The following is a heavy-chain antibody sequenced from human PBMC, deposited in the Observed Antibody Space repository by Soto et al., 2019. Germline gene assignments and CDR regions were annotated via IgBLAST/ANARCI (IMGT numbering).Heavy chain of an antibody. CDR2: INAVNGNT. D-gene: IGHD6-19*01. V-gene: IGHV1-3*01. CDR3: AREDIAVAEEMYYYYGMDV. J-gene: IGHJ6*02. Sequence: QVQLVQSGAEVKKPGASVKVSCKASGYTFTSYAMHWVRQAPGQRLEWMGWINAVNGNTKYSQKFQGRVTITRDTSASTAYMELSSLRSEDTAVYYCAREDIAVAEEMYYYYGMDVWGQGTTVTVSS. CDR1: GYTFTSYA.